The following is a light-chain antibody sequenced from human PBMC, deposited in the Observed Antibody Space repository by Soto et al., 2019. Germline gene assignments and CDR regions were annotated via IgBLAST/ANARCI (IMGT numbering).Light chain of an antibody. CDR2: DAS. J-gene: IGKJ4*01. Sequence: EIVMTQSPATLSVSPGERATLSCRASQSVANNYLAWYQQKPGQAPRFLIYDASSRATGIPDRFSGSGSGTDFTLTISRLEPEDFAVYYCEQYGSTPLTFGGGTKVEIK. CDR1: QSVANNY. V-gene: IGKV3-20*01. CDR3: EQYGSTPLT.